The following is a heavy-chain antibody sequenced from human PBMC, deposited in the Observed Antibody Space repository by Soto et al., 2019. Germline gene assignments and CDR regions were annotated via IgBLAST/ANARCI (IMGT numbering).Heavy chain of an antibody. V-gene: IGHV3-30*18. CDR3: AKEIDYGEPYFDY. Sequence: GGSLRLSCAASGFTFSSYGMHWVRQAPGKGLEWVAVISYDGSNKYYADSVKGRFTISRDNSKNTLYLQMNSLRAEDTAVYYCAKEIDYGEPYFDYWGQGTLVTVSS. CDR1: GFTFSSYG. CDR2: ISYDGSNK. J-gene: IGHJ4*02. D-gene: IGHD4-17*01.